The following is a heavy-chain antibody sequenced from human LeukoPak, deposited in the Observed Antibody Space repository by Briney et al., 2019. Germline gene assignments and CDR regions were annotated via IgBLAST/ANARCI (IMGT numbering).Heavy chain of an antibody. J-gene: IGHJ4*02. V-gene: IGHV3-53*01. D-gene: IGHD1-26*01. Sequence: GGSLRLSCAVSGLTLSNNYMSWVRQAPGKGLEWVSVIYSGGSTYYADSVKGRFTISRDNSKNTVYLQMNGLRDEDTAVYYCARNVGYWGQGTLVTVSS. CDR1: GLTLSNNY. CDR2: IYSGGST. CDR3: ARNVGY.